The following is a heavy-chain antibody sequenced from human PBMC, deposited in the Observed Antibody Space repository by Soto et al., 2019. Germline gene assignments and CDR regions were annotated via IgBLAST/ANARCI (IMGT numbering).Heavy chain of an antibody. V-gene: IGHV4-39*01. D-gene: IGHD3-3*02. CDR1: GDCIISSDFY. Sequence: SETLSLTCTVSGDCIISSDFYWGLVRQPPGKGLEWIGSIFYLGSSYYNPSLKSRVTMSVDTSKNQFSLRLRSVTAADTALYFCARHSLALRKNNWFDPWGQGIMVTVSS. CDR2: IFYLGSS. CDR3: ARHSLALRKNNWFDP. J-gene: IGHJ5*02.